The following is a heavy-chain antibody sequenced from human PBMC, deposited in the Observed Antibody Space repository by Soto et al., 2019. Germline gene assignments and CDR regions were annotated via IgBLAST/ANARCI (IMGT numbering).Heavy chain of an antibody. Sequence: ASVKVSCKASGYTFTIHRISWVRQAPGQGLEWMGWISAYNGNTNYAQKLQGRVTMTTDTSTGTAYMELRSLRSDDTAVYYCARGLVVVAPFAYWGQGTLVTVSS. D-gene: IGHD2-15*01. J-gene: IGHJ4*02. CDR1: GYTFTIHR. CDR2: ISAYNGNT. V-gene: IGHV1-18*01. CDR3: ARGLVVVAPFAY.